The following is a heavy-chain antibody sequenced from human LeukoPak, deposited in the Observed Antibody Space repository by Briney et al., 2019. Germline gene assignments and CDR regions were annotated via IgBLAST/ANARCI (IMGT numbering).Heavy chain of an antibody. CDR3: ARGMDDSSGPHGDDAFDI. D-gene: IGHD3-22*01. CDR2: IHTSGST. Sequence: PSQTLSLTCTVSGGSISSGSYYWTWIRQPAGKGLEWIGRIHTSGSTNYNPSLKSRVTISVDTSKNQFSLKLSSVTAADTAVYYCARGMDDSSGPHGDDAFDIWGQGTMVTVS. CDR1: GGSISSGSYY. J-gene: IGHJ3*02. V-gene: IGHV4-61*02.